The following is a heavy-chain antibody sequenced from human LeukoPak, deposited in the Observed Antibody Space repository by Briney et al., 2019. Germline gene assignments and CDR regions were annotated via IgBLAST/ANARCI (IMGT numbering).Heavy chain of an antibody. CDR1: DGSISPYY. CDR3: ARLLGPDYSSRLPLNGTDV. J-gene: IGHJ6*02. Sequence: SETLSLTGTVFDGSISPYYWSWVRQPRGKGPEWIGYIYYSGYTNYNPSLKSRVTMSVDTSKNQFSLKLSSVAAADTAVYYFARLLGPDYSSRLPLNGTDVWGQGTTVTVSS. CDR2: IYYSGYT. D-gene: IGHD6-13*01. V-gene: IGHV4-59*08.